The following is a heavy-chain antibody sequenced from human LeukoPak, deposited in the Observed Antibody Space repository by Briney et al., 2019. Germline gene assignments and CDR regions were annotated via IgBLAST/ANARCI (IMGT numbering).Heavy chain of an antibody. CDR2: INHSGST. CDR1: GGSFSGYY. Sequence: SETLSLTCAVYGGSFSGYYWSWIRQPPGKGLEWIGEINHSGSTNYNPSLKSRVTISVDTSKNQFSLKLSSVTAADTAVYYCARPIYKYYYDSSGYYDYWGQGTLVTVSS. V-gene: IGHV4-34*01. J-gene: IGHJ4*02. D-gene: IGHD3-22*01. CDR3: ARPIYKYYYDSSGYYDY.